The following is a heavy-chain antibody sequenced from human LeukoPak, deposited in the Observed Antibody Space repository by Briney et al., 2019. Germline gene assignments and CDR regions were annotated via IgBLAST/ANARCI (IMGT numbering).Heavy chain of an antibody. J-gene: IGHJ2*01. Sequence: SETLSLTCAVYGGSFSGYYWSWIRQPPGKGLEWIGEINHSGSTNYNPSLKSRVTISVDTSKNQFSLKLSSVAAADTAVYYCARGGMSAVAMKYWYFDLWGRGTLVTVSS. CDR2: INHSGST. D-gene: IGHD6-19*01. V-gene: IGHV4-34*01. CDR3: ARGGMSAVAMKYWYFDL. CDR1: GGSFSGYY.